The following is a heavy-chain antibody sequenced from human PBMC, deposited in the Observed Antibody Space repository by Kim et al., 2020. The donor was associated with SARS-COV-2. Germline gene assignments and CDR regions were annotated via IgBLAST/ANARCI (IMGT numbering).Heavy chain of an antibody. D-gene: IGHD7-27*01. CDR2: INTNTGTP. CDR3: ARNLRGLGGTFDI. J-gene: IGHJ3*02. CDR1: GYSFTGYA. Sequence: ASVKFSCRASGYSFTGYAMNWVRQAPGQGPEWMGWINTNTGTPTYALGFTGRFVFSLDTSVSTTSLQISSLKAEDTAVYYCARNLRGLGGTFDIWVQRTM. V-gene: IGHV7-4-1*02.